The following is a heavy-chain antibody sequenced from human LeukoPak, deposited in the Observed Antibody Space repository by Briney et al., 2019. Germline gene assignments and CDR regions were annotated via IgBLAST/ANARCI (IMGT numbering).Heavy chain of an antibody. V-gene: IGHV3-15*01. CDR1: GLTLFNAW. CDR2: IKSKTDVGTT. J-gene: IGHJ4*02. D-gene: IGHD6-19*01. CDR3: TTDPKGRAVAGLVY. Sequence: GGPRRLSCGVSGLTLFNAWMSGVRKSPGKGLEWGGRIKSKTDVGTTDYAAPVKGKFTISRKDSKNTLYLEMKSLKIEDTAVYYCTTDPKGRAVAGLVYWGQGTLVTVSS.